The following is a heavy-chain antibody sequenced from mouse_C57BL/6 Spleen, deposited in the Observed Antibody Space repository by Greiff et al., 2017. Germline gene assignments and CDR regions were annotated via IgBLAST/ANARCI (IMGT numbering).Heavy chain of an antibody. J-gene: IGHJ4*01. D-gene: IGHD2-3*01. Sequence: QVQLQQSGAELARPGASVTLSCKASGYTFTSSGISWVKQRTGQGLEWIGEIYPRSGNTYYNEKFKGKATLTADKSSSTAYMELRSLTSEDSAVYFCARWGDGYYVYAMDYWGQGTSVTVSS. CDR2: IYPRSGNT. CDR3: ARWGDGYYVYAMDY. V-gene: IGHV1-81*01. CDR1: GYTFTSSG.